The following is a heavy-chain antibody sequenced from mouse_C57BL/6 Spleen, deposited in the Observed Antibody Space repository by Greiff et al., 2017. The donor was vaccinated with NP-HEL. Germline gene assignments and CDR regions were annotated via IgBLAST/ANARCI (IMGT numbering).Heavy chain of an antibody. Sequence: EVQLVESGGGLVKPGGSLTLSCAASGFTFSDYGMHWVRQAPEKGLEWVAYISSGSSTIYYADPVKGRFTISRDNAKNTLFLQMTSLRSEDTAMYYCARPSSRVLDYWGQGTTLTVSS. CDR1: GFTFSDYG. CDR3: ARPSSRVLDY. CDR2: ISSGSSTI. D-gene: IGHD1-1*01. V-gene: IGHV5-17*01. J-gene: IGHJ2*01.